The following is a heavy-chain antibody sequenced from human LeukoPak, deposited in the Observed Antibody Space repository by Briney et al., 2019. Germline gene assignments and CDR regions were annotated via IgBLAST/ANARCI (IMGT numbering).Heavy chain of an antibody. Sequence: GGSLRLSCAASGFTFSSYAMHWVRQAPGKGLEWVAVISYDGSNKYYADSVKGRFTISRDNSKNTLYLQMNSLRAEDTAVYYCARGPGLYDSSGYYYYYYGMDVWGQGTTVTVSS. CDR2: ISYDGSNK. D-gene: IGHD3-22*01. V-gene: IGHV3-30-3*01. CDR3: ARGPGLYDSSGYYYYYYGMDV. J-gene: IGHJ6*02. CDR1: GFTFSSYA.